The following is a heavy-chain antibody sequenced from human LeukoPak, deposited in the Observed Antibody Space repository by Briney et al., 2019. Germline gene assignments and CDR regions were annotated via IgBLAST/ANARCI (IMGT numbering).Heavy chain of an antibody. V-gene: IGHV3-23*01. CDR3: TKRGTGGSGSHMDY. J-gene: IGHJ4*02. Sequence: PGGSQRLSCVGSGFIFRDYAMNWVRQAPGKGLEWVATISGRTGATYYRESVKGRFTISKDNSENTLYLQMDSLGVEDTALYYCTKRGTGGSGSHMDYWGQGILVTVSS. CDR2: ISGRTGAT. CDR1: GFIFRDYA. D-gene: IGHD3-10*01.